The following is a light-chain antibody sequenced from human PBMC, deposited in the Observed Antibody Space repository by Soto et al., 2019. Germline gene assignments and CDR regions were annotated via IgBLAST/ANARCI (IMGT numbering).Light chain of an antibody. V-gene: IGKV3-15*01. CDR1: QSININ. CDR3: QQSAYWPIT. J-gene: IGKJ5*01. CDR2: GAS. Sequence: DIVRTKKTGTLSLSPGETVTLACRASQSININLAWYQQKPGQAPRLLIYGASTRATGLPARFSGSGSDTEFTLIISSLQAEDSAVYYCQQSAYWPITFAQGTRLEIK.